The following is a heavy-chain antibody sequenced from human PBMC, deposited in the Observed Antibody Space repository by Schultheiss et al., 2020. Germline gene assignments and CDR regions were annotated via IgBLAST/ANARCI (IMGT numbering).Heavy chain of an antibody. CDR1: GGSISSYY. D-gene: IGHD3-3*01. CDR2: IYTSGST. Sequence: SQTLSLTCTVSGGSISSYYWGWIRQPAGKGLEWIGRIYTSGSTNYNPSLKSRVTMSVDTSKNQFSLKLSSVTAADTAVYYCARGITIFGVPLYGMDVWGQGTTVNVCS. CDR3: ARGITIFGVPLYGMDV. V-gene: IGHV4-4*07. J-gene: IGHJ6*02.